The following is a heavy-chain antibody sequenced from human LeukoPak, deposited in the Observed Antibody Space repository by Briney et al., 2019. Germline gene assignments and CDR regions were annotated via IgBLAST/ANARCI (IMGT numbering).Heavy chain of an antibody. CDR3: ARVDWSVVPAAITPLYFDY. V-gene: IGHV3-21*01. CDR1: GFTFSSYS. J-gene: IGHJ4*02. Sequence: GGSLRLSCAASGFTFSSYSMNWVRQAPGKGLEWVSSISSSSYIYYADSVKGRFTISRDNAKNSLYLQMNSLRAEDTAVYYCARVDWSVVPAAITPLYFDYWGQGTLVTVSS. D-gene: IGHD2-2*02. CDR2: ISSSSYI.